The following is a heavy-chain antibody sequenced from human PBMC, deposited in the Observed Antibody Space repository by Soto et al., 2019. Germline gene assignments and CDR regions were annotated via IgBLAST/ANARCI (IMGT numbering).Heavy chain of an antibody. CDR3: ARSHHRVEKNNYAGCWFDP. J-gene: IGHJ5*02. D-gene: IGHD4-4*01. CDR2: INPHSGNT. V-gene: IGHV1-8*01. CDR1: GYPFTEYD. Sequence: QVQLVQSGAEVKKPGASVKVSCKASGYPFTEYDINWVRQATGQGLEWMGWINPHSGNTGYSQKFQGRVTMTRHTSLGTAYMKLSSSRFDDTVVYYCARSHHRVEKNNYAGCWFDPWGQGTLVTDSS.